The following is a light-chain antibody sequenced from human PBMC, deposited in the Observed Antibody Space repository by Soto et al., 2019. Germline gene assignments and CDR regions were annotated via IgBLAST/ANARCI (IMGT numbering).Light chain of an antibody. CDR3: AAWDGSLTAWV. J-gene: IGLJ3*02. Sequence: QSALTQPSSASGTPGQRVTISCSGSGSNIGSNYVHWYQQLPGMAPRLLIYNDDQRPSGVFDRFSGSKSGTSASLAITGLRSEDEADYYCAAWDGSLTAWVFGGGTKLTV. CDR1: GSNIGSNY. V-gene: IGLV1-47*02. CDR2: NDD.